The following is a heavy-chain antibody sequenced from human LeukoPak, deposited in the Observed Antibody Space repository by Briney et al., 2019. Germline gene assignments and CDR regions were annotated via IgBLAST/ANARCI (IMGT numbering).Heavy chain of an antibody. CDR2: INPSGGST. D-gene: IGHD6-6*01. J-gene: IGHJ4*02. V-gene: IGHV1-46*01. CDR1: GYTFTNYY. CDR3: ARTDSSSSPGAEEWYFDY. Sequence: GASVKVSCKASGYTFTNYYMHWVRQAPGQGLEWMGIINPSGGSTSYAQKFQGRVTMTRDTSTSTVYMELSSLRSEDTAVYYCARTDSSSSPGAEEWYFDYWGQGTLVTVSS.